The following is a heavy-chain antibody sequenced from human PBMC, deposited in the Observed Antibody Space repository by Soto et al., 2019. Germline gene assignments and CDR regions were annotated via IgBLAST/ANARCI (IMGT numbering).Heavy chain of an antibody. CDR2: IDWDDDK. J-gene: IGHJ6*04. Sequence: SGPTLVNPTQTLTLTCTFSGFSLSTSGMCVSWIRQPPGKALEWLALIDWDDDKYYSTSLKTRLTISKDTSKNQVVFTMTNMDPVDTATYYFARIRAAAGTTYYYYYYGRDVWGKGTRFTFPS. D-gene: IGHD6-13*01. CDR3: ARIRAAAGTTYYYYYYGRDV. CDR1: GFSLSTSGMC. V-gene: IGHV2-70*01.